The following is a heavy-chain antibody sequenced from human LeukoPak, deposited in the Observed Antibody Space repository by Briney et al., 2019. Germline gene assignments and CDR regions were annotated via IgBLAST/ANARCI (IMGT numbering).Heavy chain of an antibody. J-gene: IGHJ4*02. Sequence: SETLSLTCTVSGGSISSYYWSWIRQPPGKGLEWIGYIYYSGSTNYNPSLKSRVTISVDTSKNQFSLKLSSVTAADTAVYYCARQPGRFFGRRPFDYWGQGTLVTVSS. V-gene: IGHV4-59*08. CDR1: GGSISSYY. CDR3: ARQPGRFFGRRPFDY. D-gene: IGHD3-3*01. CDR2: IYYSGST.